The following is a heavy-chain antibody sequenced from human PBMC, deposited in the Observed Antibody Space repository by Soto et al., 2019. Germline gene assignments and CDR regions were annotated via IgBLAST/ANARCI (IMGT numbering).Heavy chain of an antibody. D-gene: IGHD2-2*02. J-gene: IGHJ6*02. Sequence: ESLKISCKGSGYSFTSYWIGWVRQMPGKGLEWMGIIYPGDSDTRYSPSFQGQVTISADKSISTAYLQWSSLKASDTAMYYCARSGRDVVVPAAIRGDYYYYGMDVWGQGTTVTVS. V-gene: IGHV5-51*01. CDR2: IYPGDSDT. CDR3: ARSGRDVVVPAAIRGDYYYYGMDV. CDR1: GYSFTSYW.